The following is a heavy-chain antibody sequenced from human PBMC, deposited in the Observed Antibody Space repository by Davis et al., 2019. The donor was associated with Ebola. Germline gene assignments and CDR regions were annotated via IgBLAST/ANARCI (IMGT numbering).Heavy chain of an antibody. D-gene: IGHD4-11*01. CDR3: ARDRSDYSNYYYYYYGMDV. J-gene: IGHJ6*04. V-gene: IGHV3-33*01. CDR2: IWYDGSNE. Sequence: GGSLRLSCGASGFTFGSHGMHWVRQAPGKGLEWVAIIWYDGSNENYADSVKGRFTIARDNSKNTLYLQMNSLRAEDTALYHCARDRSDYSNYYYYYYGMDVWGKGTTVTVSS. CDR1: GFTFGSHG.